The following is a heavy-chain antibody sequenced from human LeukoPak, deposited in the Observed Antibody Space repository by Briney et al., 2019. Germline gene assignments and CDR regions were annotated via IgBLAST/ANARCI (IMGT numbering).Heavy chain of an antibody. J-gene: IGHJ6*03. CDR1: GFTFSTFP. CDR2: ISNDGRHE. D-gene: IGHD1-7*01. V-gene: IGHV3-30*16. CDR3: ARGAGTTVYYIDV. Sequence: GGSLRPSCAASGFTFSTFPMHWVRQAPGKGLQWVAVISNDGRHEYYADSAKGRFTISRDNSKNTLFLQMNSLTTEDTAVYYCARGAGTTVYYIDVWGKGTTVTVSS.